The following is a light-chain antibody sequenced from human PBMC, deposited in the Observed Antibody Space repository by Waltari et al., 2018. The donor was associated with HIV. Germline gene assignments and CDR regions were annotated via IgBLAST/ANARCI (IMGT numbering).Light chain of an antibody. J-gene: IGKJ5*01. CDR1: QRLLQRNGYNS. Sequence: DIVLTQSPLSLPVPLGALASTSCRSSQRLLQRNGYNSLDWYLQKSGQCPQLLIYLGSGRASRVPGMFSGSGSGKYFTLKSSRVEAEDVGIYYCMEPLQATFGQGTRLEIK. CDR3: MEPLQAT. CDR2: LGS. V-gene: IGKV2-28*01.